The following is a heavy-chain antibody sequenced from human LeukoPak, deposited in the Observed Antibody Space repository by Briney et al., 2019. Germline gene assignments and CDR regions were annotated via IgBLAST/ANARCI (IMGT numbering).Heavy chain of an antibody. Sequence: SETLSLTCTVSGGSINSGSYYWSWIRQPAGKGLEWIGRIYTSGSTNYNPSLKSRVTISVDTSKNQFSLKLSSVTAADTAVYYCARVRGAQTKYNWFDPWGQGTLVTVSS. J-gene: IGHJ5*02. D-gene: IGHD3-10*01. CDR1: GGSINSGSYY. CDR2: IYTSGST. V-gene: IGHV4-61*02. CDR3: ARVRGAQTKYNWFDP.